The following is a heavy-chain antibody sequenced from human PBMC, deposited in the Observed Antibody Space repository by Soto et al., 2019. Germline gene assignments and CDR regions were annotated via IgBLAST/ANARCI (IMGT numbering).Heavy chain of an antibody. D-gene: IGHD6-13*01. V-gene: IGHV3-23*01. CDR2: ISGSGGST. J-gene: IGHJ4*02. CDR1: GFTFSSYA. CDR3: AKARSSWEDY. Sequence: GGSLRLSCAASGFTFSSYAMSWVRQAPGKGLEWVSAISGSGGSTYYADSVKGRFTISTENSKNTLYLQMNSLRAEDTAVYYCAKARSSWEDYWGQGTLVTVSS.